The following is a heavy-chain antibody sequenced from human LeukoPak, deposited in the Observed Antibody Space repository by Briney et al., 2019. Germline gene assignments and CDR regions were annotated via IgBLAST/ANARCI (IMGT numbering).Heavy chain of an antibody. Sequence: SETLSLTCTVSGGSISIISYYWGWIRQPPGKGLEWIGSMYYSGSTYYNPSLKSRVTIPVDTSKNQFSLKLSSVTAADTAMYYCAREYDRDGPSSDAFDIWGQGTMVTVSS. CDR2: MYYSGST. V-gene: IGHV4-39*07. CDR1: GGSISIISYY. J-gene: IGHJ3*02. CDR3: AREYDRDGPSSDAFDI. D-gene: IGHD5-24*01.